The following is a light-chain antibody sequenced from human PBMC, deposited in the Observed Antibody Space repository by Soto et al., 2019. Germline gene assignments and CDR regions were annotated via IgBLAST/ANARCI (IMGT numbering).Light chain of an antibody. CDR3: QHYNSYSEA. Sequence: DIQMTQSPSSVSASVGDRVTITCRASQGIDIWLAWYQQKPGKAPKLLIYAASSLQSGVPSRFSGSGSGTEFTLTISSLQPDDFATYYCQHYNSYSEAFGQGTKVDIK. CDR2: AAS. CDR1: QGIDIW. J-gene: IGKJ1*01. V-gene: IGKV1D-16*01.